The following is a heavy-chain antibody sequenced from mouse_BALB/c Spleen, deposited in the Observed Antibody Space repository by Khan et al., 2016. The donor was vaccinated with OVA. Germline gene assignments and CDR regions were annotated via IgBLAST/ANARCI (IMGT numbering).Heavy chain of an antibody. D-gene: IGHD1-1*01. V-gene: IGHV5-17*02. CDR2: ISGDSNTV. Sequence: EVQLVESGGGLVQPEGSRKLSCAASGFTFNSYGMHWVRQAPEKGLEWVAYISGDSNTVYYTDTVKGRFTISRDNPKNTLFLQMTILMSEDTAMYYCATSYFYGYYFDYWGPGTTLTVS. J-gene: IGHJ2*01. CDR1: GFTFNSYG. CDR3: ATSYFYGYYFDY.